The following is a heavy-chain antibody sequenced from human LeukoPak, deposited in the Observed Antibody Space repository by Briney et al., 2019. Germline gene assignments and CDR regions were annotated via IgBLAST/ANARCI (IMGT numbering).Heavy chain of an antibody. Sequence: ASVKVSCKASGYTFTGYYMHWVRQAPGQGLEWMGWINPNSGGTNYAQKFQGRVTMTRDTSISTAYMELSRLRSDDTAVYYCARDMSIAAPGAFDIWGQGTMVTVSS. J-gene: IGHJ3*02. V-gene: IGHV1-2*02. CDR3: ARDMSIAAPGAFDI. D-gene: IGHD6-6*01. CDR2: INPNSGGT. CDR1: GYTFTGYY.